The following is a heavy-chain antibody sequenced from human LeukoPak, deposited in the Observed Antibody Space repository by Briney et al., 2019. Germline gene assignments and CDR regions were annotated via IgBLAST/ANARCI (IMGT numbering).Heavy chain of an antibody. J-gene: IGHJ1*01. CDR1: GYTLTELS. D-gene: IGHD1-26*01. CDR3: ATPNSRWELLYFQH. Sequence: ASVKVSCKVSGYTLTELSMHWVRQAPGKGLEWMGGFDPEDGETIYAQKFQGRVTMTEDTSIDTAYMELSSLRSEDTAVYYYATPNSRWELLYFQHWGQGTLVTVSS. V-gene: IGHV1-24*01. CDR2: FDPEDGET.